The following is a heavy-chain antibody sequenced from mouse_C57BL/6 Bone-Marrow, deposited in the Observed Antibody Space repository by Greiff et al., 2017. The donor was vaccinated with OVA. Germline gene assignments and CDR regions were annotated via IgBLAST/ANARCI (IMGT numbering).Heavy chain of an antibody. CDR1: GYTFTDYY. Sequence: EVQLQQSGPELVKPGASVKISCKASGYTFTDYYMNWVKQSTGKSLEWIGDVNPNNGGTSYNQKFKGKATLTVDKSSSTAYMELRSLTSEDAAVYYCARGHYCTLDYWGQGTTLTVSA. CDR2: VNPNNGGT. V-gene: IGHV1-26*01. J-gene: IGHJ2*01. CDR3: ARGHYCTLDY. D-gene: IGHD1-1*01.